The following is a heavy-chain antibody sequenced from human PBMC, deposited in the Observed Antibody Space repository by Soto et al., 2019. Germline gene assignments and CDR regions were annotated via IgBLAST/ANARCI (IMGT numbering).Heavy chain of an antibody. CDR2: IWYDGSNK. CDR3: ASDRAQQWLDGLDY. V-gene: IGHV3-33*01. CDR1: GFTFSSYG. D-gene: IGHD6-19*01. J-gene: IGHJ4*02. Sequence: QVQLVESGGGVVQPGRSLRLSCAASGFTFSSYGMHWVRQAPGKGLEWVAVIWYDGSNKYYADSVKGRFTISRDNSKNKLYLQMNSLRAEDTAVYYCASDRAQQWLDGLDYWGQGTLVTVSS.